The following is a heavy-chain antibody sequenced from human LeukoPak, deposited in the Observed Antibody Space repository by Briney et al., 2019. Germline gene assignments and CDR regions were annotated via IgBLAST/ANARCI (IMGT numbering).Heavy chain of an antibody. CDR1: GGSISSSSYY. D-gene: IGHD3-3*01. Sequence: SETLSLTCTVSGGSISSSSYYWGWIRQPPGKGLEWIGSIYYSGSTYYNPSLKSRVTISVDTSKNQFSLRLSSATAADTAVYYCARLDPPTISDDALDIWGQGTMVTVSS. CDR2: IYYSGST. J-gene: IGHJ3*02. CDR3: ARLDPPTISDDALDI. V-gene: IGHV4-39*01.